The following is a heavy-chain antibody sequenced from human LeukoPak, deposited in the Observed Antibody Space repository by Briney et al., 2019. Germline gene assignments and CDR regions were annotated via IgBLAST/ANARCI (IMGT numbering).Heavy chain of an antibody. D-gene: IGHD3-22*01. CDR2: IYYSGST. J-gene: IGHJ5*02. CDR1: GGSISSYY. CDR3: ARVRGIDSSGYYSP. Sequence: NPSETLSLTCTVSGGSISSYYWSWIRQPPGKGLEWIGYIYYSGSTNYNPSLKSRVTISVDTSKNQFSLKLGSVTAADTAVYYCARVRGIDSSGYYSPWGQGTLVTVSS. V-gene: IGHV4-59*01.